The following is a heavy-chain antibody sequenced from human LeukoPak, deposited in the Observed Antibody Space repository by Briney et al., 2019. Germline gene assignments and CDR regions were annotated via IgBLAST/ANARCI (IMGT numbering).Heavy chain of an antibody. CDR1: GFTFSSYT. D-gene: IGHD2-2*03. Sequence: GGSLRLSCAASGFTFSSYTMSWVRPAPGKGLKWVSTISTGGGNTYYADSVQGRFTVSRDDSKNTLYLQMNSLRAEDTAVYYCAKDGGLWISAHWGDSWGRGTLVTVSS. V-gene: IGHV3-23*01. J-gene: IGHJ4*02. CDR3: AKDGGLWISAHWGDS. CDR2: ISTGGGNT.